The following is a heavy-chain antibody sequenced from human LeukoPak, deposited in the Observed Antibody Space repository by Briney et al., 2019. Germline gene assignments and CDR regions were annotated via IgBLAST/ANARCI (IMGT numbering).Heavy chain of an antibody. Sequence: GGSLRLFCAASGFTFRSDAMSWVRQTPGKGLEWVSAISGSADSTSYADSVKGRFTISRDNSKNTLYLQTNSLRAEDTALYYCAKRGYSRGPDYFDYWGQGTPVTVSS. D-gene: IGHD5-18*01. CDR3: AKRGYSRGPDYFDY. J-gene: IGHJ4*02. V-gene: IGHV3-23*01. CDR1: GFTFRSDA. CDR2: ISGSADST.